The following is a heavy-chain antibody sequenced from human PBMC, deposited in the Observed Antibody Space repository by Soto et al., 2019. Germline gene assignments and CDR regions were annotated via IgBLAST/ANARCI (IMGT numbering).Heavy chain of an antibody. CDR1: GFTVSSNY. CDR2: IYSGGST. CDR3: AREDGYRGGDAFDI. J-gene: IGHJ3*02. Sequence: GGSLRLSCAASGFTVSSNYMSWVRQAPGKGLEWVSVIYSGGSTYYADSVKGRFTISRDNSKNTLYLQMNSLRAEDTAVYYCAREDGYRGGDAFDIWGHGTMVTVSS. V-gene: IGHV3-66*01. D-gene: IGHD5-12*01.